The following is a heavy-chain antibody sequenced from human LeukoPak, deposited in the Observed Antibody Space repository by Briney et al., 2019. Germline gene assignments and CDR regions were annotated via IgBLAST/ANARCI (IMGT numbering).Heavy chain of an antibody. CDR1: GFTFSSYW. V-gene: IGHV3-7*01. D-gene: IGHD3-9*01. CDR2: IKQDGSEK. J-gene: IGHJ6*03. Sequence: PGGSLRLSCAASGFTFSSYWMSWVRQAPGKGLEWVANIKQDGSEKYYVDSVKGRFTISRDSAKNSLYLQMNSLRAEDTAVYYCARVSHFDWPYYYYYYMDVWGKGTTVTVSS. CDR3: ARVSHFDWPYYYYYYMDV.